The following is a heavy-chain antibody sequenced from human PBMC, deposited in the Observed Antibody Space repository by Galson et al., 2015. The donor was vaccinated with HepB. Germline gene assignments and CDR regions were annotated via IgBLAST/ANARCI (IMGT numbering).Heavy chain of an antibody. CDR2: INPSGGST. CDR1: GYTFTSYY. V-gene: IGHV1-46*01. CDR3: ARVSGDFDI. J-gene: IGHJ3*02. Sequence: SVKVSCKASGYTFTSYYMHWVRQAPGQGLEWMGIINPSGGSTSYAQKFQGRVTMTRDTSTSTDYMELSSLRSVDTAVYYGARVSGDFDIWGQGTMVTVSS.